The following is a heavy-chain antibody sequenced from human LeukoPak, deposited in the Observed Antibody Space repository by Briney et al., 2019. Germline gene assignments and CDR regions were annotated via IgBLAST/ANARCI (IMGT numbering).Heavy chain of an antibody. V-gene: IGHV3-74*01. CDR2: INSDGSST. CDR3: ARGEYSSGWYTYYFDY. J-gene: IGHJ4*02. CDR1: GFTFSSYW. D-gene: IGHD6-19*01. Sequence: GGSLRLSCAASGFTFSSYWMHWVRHAPGKGLVWVSRINSDGSSTSYADSVKGRFTISRDNAKNTLYLQMNSLRAEDTAVYYCARGEYSSGWYTYYFDYWGQGTLVTVSS.